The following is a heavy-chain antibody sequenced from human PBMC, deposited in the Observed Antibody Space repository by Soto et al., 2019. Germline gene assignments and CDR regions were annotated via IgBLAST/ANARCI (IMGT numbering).Heavy chain of an antibody. CDR1: GFTFSNYA. Sequence: GGSLRLSCAASGFTFSNYAMHWVRQAPGKGLEWVAAISNDGSSKYYADSVKGRFTISRDNSKNTLYVQMNSLRGEDTAVYYCAKDRRGYCSGGSCDRGTYYYYYGMDVWGQGTTVTVSS. CDR2: ISNDGSSK. D-gene: IGHD2-15*01. V-gene: IGHV3-30-3*01. J-gene: IGHJ6*02. CDR3: AKDRRGYCSGGSCDRGTYYYYYGMDV.